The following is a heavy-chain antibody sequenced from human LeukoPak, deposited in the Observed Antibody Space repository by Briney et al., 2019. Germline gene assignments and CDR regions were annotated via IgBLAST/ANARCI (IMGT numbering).Heavy chain of an antibody. CDR3: ARVGTGTTRDY. J-gene: IGHJ4*02. Sequence: GGSLRLSCAASGFNFNKYEMNWVRQAQGKGWKGISYINGRGATIENADSVRGRFTISRDNAENTLYLQMNSLRAEDTAVYYCARVGTGTTRDYWGQGTLVTVSS. V-gene: IGHV3-48*03. D-gene: IGHD1-14*01. CDR2: INGRGATI. CDR1: GFNFNKYE.